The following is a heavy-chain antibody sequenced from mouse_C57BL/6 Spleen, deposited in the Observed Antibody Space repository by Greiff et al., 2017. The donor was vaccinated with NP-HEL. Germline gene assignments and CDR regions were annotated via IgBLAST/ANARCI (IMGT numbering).Heavy chain of an antibody. V-gene: IGHV1-19*01. J-gene: IGHJ4*01. CDR1: GYTFTDYY. Sequence: VQLQQSGPVLVKPGASVKMSCKASGYTFTDYYMNWVKQSHGKSLEWIGVINPYNGGTSYNQKFKGKATLTVDKSSSTAYMELNSLTSEDSAVYYCARGGFTTVVAPYYAMDYWGQGTSVTVSS. CDR3: ARGGFTTVVAPYYAMDY. CDR2: INPYNGGT. D-gene: IGHD1-1*01.